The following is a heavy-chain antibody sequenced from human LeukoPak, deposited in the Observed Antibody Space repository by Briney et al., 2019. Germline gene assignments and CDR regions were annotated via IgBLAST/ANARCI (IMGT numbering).Heavy chain of an antibody. CDR3: ARAGGYYYGSGSGNYYYYYGMDV. V-gene: IGHV1-69*13. CDR2: IIPIFGTA. J-gene: IGHJ6*04. CDR1: GGTSSSYA. D-gene: IGHD3-10*01. Sequence: ASVKVSCKASGGTSSSYAISWVRQAPGQGLEWMGGIIPIFGTANYAQKFQGRVTITADESTSTAYMELSSLRSEDTAVYYCARAGGYYYGSGSGNYYYYYGMDVWGKGTTVTVSS.